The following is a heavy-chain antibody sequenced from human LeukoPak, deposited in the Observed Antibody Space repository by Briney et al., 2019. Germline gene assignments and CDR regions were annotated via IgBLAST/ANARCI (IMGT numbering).Heavy chain of an antibody. D-gene: IGHD2-2*01. V-gene: IGHV3-21*01. CDR2: ITSTSSYI. CDR3: ARDSPYCTSSDCYLDY. J-gene: IGHJ4*02. CDR1: GFTFSSYS. Sequence: GGSLRLSCAASGFTFSSYSMNWVRQAPGKGLEWVSSITSTSSYIFYADSLKGRFTISRDNAKNSLFLQMNSLRAEDTAVYYCARDSPYCTSSDCYLDYWGQGTLVTVSS.